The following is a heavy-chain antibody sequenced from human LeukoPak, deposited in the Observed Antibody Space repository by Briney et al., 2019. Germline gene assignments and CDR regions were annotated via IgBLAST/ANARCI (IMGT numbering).Heavy chain of an antibody. Sequence: SETLSLTCTVSGGSISSYYWSWIRQRPGKGLEWIGYIYYSGSTYYNPSLKSRVTISVDTSKNQFSLKLSSVTAADTAVYYCASNYYYGSGSFDYWGQGTLVTVSS. D-gene: IGHD3-10*01. J-gene: IGHJ4*02. CDR3: ASNYYYGSGSFDY. V-gene: IGHV4-59*06. CDR1: GGSISSYY. CDR2: IYYSGST.